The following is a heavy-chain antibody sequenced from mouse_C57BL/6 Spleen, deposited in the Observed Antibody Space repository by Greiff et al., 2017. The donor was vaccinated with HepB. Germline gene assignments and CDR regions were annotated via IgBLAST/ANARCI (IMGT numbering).Heavy chain of an antibody. CDR3: ARSINGYYDFDV. J-gene: IGHJ1*03. Sequence: QVQLKESGAELARPGASVKLSCKASGYTFTSYGISWVKQRTGQGLEWIGEIYPRSGNTYYNEKFKGKATLTADKSSSTAYMELRSLTSEDSAVYFCARSINGYYDFDVWGTGTTVTVSS. V-gene: IGHV1-81*01. CDR1: GYTFTSYG. CDR2: IYPRSGNT. D-gene: IGHD2-3*01.